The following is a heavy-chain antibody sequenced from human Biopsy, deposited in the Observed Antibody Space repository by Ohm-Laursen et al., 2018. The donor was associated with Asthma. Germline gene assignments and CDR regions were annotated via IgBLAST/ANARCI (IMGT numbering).Heavy chain of an antibody. J-gene: IGHJ6*02. CDR1: SGSGGYMRSGNYY. D-gene: IGHD6-13*01. CDR3: VRGSSSWHHGPFHYYYGLDV. CDR2: IYYRGTT. V-gene: IGHV4-39*01. Sequence: SQTLSLTCSLSSGSGGYMRSGNYYWGWIRQPPGKGLEWIGSIYYRGTTYYNPSLEIRVTVSADTSKNQFSLKLTPVTAADTAVYYCVRGSSSWHHGPFHYYYGLDVWGQGTTATVSS.